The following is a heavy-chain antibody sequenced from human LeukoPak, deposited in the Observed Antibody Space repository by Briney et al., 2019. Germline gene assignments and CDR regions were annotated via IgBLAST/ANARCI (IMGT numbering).Heavy chain of an antibody. CDR3: AKLKGWYGEGYFDY. CDR1: EFTVSSNY. Sequence: PGGSLRLSCAASEFTVSSNYMSWVRQPPGKGLEWVSVIYSGGTTFYADSVKGRFTISRDNSKNTLYLQMNSLRADDTAVYYCAKLKGWYGEGYFDYWGQGTVVTVSS. D-gene: IGHD3-10*01. J-gene: IGHJ4*02. V-gene: IGHV3-53*01. CDR2: IYSGGTT.